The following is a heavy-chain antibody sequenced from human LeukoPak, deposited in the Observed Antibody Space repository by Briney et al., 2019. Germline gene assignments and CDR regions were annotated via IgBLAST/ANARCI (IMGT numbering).Heavy chain of an antibody. CDR2: IYPGDSDT. Sequence: GESLQISCEGSGSNFTSYWIGWVRQLPGKGLEWMGIIYPGDSDTRYSPSFQGQVTISADKSISTAYLQWSSLKASDTAMYYCATIADYYGSGSYRGWFDPWGQGTLVTVSS. J-gene: IGHJ5*02. D-gene: IGHD3-10*01. V-gene: IGHV5-51*01. CDR3: ATIADYYGSGSYRGWFDP. CDR1: GSNFTSYW.